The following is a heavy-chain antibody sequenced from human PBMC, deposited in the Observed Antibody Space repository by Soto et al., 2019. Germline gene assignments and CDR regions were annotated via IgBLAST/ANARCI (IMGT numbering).Heavy chain of an antibody. CDR1: GFAFSSYW. CDR2: IKKDGSEE. CDR3: ATSSDTGYIFDF. D-gene: IGHD3-9*01. V-gene: IGHV3-7*01. Sequence: EVQLVESGGGLVQPGGSLRLSCAASGFAFSSYWMSWVRQAPGKGLEWVANIKKDGSEEYYVDSVKGRFTISRDSAKNLLYLQMNRLRAEYTAVYYCATSSDTGYIFDFWGQGTLVTVSS. J-gene: IGHJ4*02.